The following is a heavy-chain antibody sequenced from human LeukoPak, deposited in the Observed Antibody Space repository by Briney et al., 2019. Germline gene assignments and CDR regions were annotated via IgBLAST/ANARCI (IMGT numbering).Heavy chain of an antibody. V-gene: IGHV3-23*01. D-gene: IGHD7-27*01. CDR2: ITTSDGNT. Sequence: GGSLRLSCAASGFTFSSYTMSWVRQAPGKGLEWVSTITTSDGNTYYADSVKGRFTVSRDNSKNTLYLQMNSLRAEDTVVYYCAKDGGLWVSAHWGDSWGRGTLVTVSS. CDR1: GFTFSSYT. CDR3: AKDGGLWVSAHWGDS. J-gene: IGHJ4*02.